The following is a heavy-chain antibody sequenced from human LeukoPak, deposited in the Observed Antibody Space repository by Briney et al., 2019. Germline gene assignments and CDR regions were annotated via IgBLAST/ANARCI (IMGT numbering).Heavy chain of an antibody. CDR1: GFTFDDYA. Sequence: PGGSLRLSCAASGFTFDDYAMHWVRHAPGKGLEWVSLISWDGGSTYYADSVKGRFTISRDNSKNSLYLQMNSLRAEDTALYYCAKGGTSSGIGYWGQGTLVTVSS. V-gene: IGHV3-43D*03. J-gene: IGHJ4*02. CDR2: ISWDGGST. CDR3: AKGGTSSGIGY. D-gene: IGHD1-26*01.